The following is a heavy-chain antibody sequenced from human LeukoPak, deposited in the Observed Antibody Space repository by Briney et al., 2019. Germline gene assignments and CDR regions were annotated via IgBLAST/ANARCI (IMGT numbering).Heavy chain of an antibody. CDR2: IYYSETA. D-gene: IGHD6-13*01. Sequence: SETLSLTCTVSGDSIRSYYWSWIRQPPGKGLEWIGYIYYSETANYNPSLKSRVTISVDTSKNQFSLKLTSVTAADTAAYYCARVYYSSSYDYWYFDLWGRGTLVTVSS. J-gene: IGHJ2*01. CDR3: ARVYYSSSYDYWYFDL. V-gene: IGHV4-59*01. CDR1: GDSIRSYY.